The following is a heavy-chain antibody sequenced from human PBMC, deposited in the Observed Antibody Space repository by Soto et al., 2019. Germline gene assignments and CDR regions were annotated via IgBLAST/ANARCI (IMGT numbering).Heavy chain of an antibody. J-gene: IGHJ4*02. CDR3: ARRSGYSNSLDY. Sequence: SETLSLTCTVSGGSISSSSYYWGWIRQPPGKGLEWIGSIYYSGSTYYNPSLKSRVTISVDTSKNQFSLKLSSVTAADTAVYYCARRSGYSNSLDYWGKGTLVTVPS. CDR2: IYYSGST. CDR1: GGSISSSSYY. D-gene: IGHD4-4*01. V-gene: IGHV4-39*01.